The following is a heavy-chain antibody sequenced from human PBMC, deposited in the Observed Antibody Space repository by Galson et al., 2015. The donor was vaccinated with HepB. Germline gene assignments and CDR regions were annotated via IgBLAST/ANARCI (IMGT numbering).Heavy chain of an antibody. J-gene: IGHJ4*02. CDR1: GGSVSSGSYY. D-gene: IGHD6-19*01. CDR2: IYYGGST. Sequence: SETLSLTCTVSGGSVSSGSYYWNWIRQPPGKGLEWIGFIYYGGSTNYNPSLKSRVTISVDTSKNQFSLKLSSVTAADTAVYYCARTGVAVAGTFDYWGQGALVTVSS. CDR3: ARTGVAVAGTFDY. V-gene: IGHV4-61*01.